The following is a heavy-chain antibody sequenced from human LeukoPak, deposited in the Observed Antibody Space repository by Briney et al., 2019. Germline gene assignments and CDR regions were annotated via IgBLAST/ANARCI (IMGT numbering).Heavy chain of an antibody. J-gene: IGHJ6*02. Sequence: ASVRVSRKASGYTFTSYAMHWVRQAPGQRLEWMGWINAGNGNTKYSQKFQGRVTITRDTSASTAYMELSSLRSEDTAVYYCARLEPAIYYYYGMDVWGQGTTVTVSS. CDR1: GYTFTSYA. D-gene: IGHD1-14*01. CDR3: ARLEPAIYYYYGMDV. CDR2: INAGNGNT. V-gene: IGHV1-3*01.